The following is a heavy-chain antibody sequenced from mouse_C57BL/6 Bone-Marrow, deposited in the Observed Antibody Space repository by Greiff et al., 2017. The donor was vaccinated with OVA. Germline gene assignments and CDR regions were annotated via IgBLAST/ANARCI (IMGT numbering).Heavy chain of an antibody. CDR2: IDPSDSYT. V-gene: IGHV1-59*01. CDR3: ARATTNYFDY. CDR1: GYTFTSYW. J-gene: IGHJ2*01. Sequence: QVQLKQPGAELVRPGTSVKLSCKASGYTFTSYWMHWVKQRPGQGLEWIGVIDPSDSYTNYNQKFKGKATLTVDTSSSTAYMQLSSLTSEDSAVYYCARATTNYFDYWGQGTTLTVSS. D-gene: IGHD1-1*01.